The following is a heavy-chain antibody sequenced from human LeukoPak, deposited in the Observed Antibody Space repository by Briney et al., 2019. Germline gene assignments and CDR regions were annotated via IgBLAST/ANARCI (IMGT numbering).Heavy chain of an antibody. D-gene: IGHD6-13*01. CDR3: ARGEGIAAAAFDY. CDR1: GDSVSSTSAT. CDR2: TYYRSKWYH. V-gene: IGHV6-1*01. Sequence: SQTLSLTCAISGDSVSSTSATWNWIRQSPSRGLEWLGRTYYRSKWYHDYAVSVKSRIIINPDSSKNQFSLQLNSVTPEDTAVYYCARGEGIAAAAFDYWGQGTLVTVSS. J-gene: IGHJ4*02.